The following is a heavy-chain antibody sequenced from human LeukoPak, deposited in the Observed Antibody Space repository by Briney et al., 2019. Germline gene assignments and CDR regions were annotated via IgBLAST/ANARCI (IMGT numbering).Heavy chain of an antibody. CDR1: GGTFSSYA. CDR3: ARELAAMVSGIYYFDY. CDR2: IIPIFGTA. V-gene: IGHV1-69*13. Sequence: SVKVSCKASGGTFSSYAISWVRQAPGQGLEWMGGIIPIFGTANYAQKFQGRVTITADESTSTAYMELSSLRSEDTAVYYCARELAAMVSGIYYFDYWGQGTLVSVSS. J-gene: IGHJ4*02. D-gene: IGHD5-18*01.